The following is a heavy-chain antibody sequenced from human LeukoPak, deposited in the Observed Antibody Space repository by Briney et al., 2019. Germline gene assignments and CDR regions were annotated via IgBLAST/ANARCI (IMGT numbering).Heavy chain of an antibody. D-gene: IGHD4-17*01. CDR1: GGSISSYY. CDR3: AGERTVTTPLGYYYYGMDV. CDR2: IYYSGST. Sequence: SETLPLTCTVSGGSISSYYWSWIRQPPGKGLEWIGYIYYSGSTNYNPSLKSRVTISVDTSKDQFSLKLSSVTAAGTAVYYCAGERTVTTPLGYYYYGMDVWGQGTTVTVSS. J-gene: IGHJ6*02. V-gene: IGHV4-59*01.